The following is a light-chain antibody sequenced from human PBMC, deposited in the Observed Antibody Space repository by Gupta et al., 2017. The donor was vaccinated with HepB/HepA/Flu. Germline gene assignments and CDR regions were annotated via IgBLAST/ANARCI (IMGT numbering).Light chain of an antibody. CDR2: GAS. Sequence: DIQLTQSPSFLSASVGDRVNITCRASQAISTYVAWYQQKPGKAPKLLIYGASTFQSGVPSRFSGSGSGAVVTLTISSLQPEDFATYYCQQLNNYPLTFGGGTKVEIK. J-gene: IGKJ4*01. CDR1: QAISTY. CDR3: QQLNNYPLT. V-gene: IGKV1-9*01.